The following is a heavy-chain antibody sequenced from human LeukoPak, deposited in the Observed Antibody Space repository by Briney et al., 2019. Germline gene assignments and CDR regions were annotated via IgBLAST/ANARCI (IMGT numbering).Heavy chain of an antibody. D-gene: IGHD3-10*01. CDR2: IYYNGNT. CDR3: ARRARGMVRGVTTNWFDP. Sequence: SETLSLTCTVSGGSISSYYWSWIRQPPGKRLEWIGYIYYNGNTNYNPSLKSRVTISVDTSKNQFSLKLSSVTAADTAVYYCARRARGMVRGVTTNWFDPWGQGTLVTVSS. CDR1: GGSISSYY. J-gene: IGHJ5*02. V-gene: IGHV4-59*12.